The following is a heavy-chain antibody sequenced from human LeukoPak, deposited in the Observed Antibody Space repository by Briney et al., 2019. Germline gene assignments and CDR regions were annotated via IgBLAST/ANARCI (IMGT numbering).Heavy chain of an antibody. CDR2: IYYSGST. V-gene: IGHV4-59*08. CDR1: GGSISSYY. Sequence: SETLSLTCTVSGGSISSYYWSWIRQPPGKGLEWIGFIYYSGSTKYNPSLKSRVTISVDTSNNQFSLRLTSVTAADTAVYYCARHNADGSGPLEPFDYWGQGTLVTVSS. CDR3: ARHNADGSGPLEPFDY. D-gene: IGHD3-22*01. J-gene: IGHJ4*02.